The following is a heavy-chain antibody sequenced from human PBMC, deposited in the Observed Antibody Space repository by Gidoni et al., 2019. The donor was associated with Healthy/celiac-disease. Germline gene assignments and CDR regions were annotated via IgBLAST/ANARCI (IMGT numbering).Heavy chain of an antibody. J-gene: IGHJ4*02. CDR1: GFPFSSYA. CDR3: ARGGEYSSSSGNLLGY. D-gene: IGHD6-6*01. CDR2: ISYDGSNK. Sequence: QVQLVESGGGVVQPGRSLSLSCAASGFPFSSYAMHWVRQAPGKGLEWVAVISYDGSNKYYADSVKGRVTISRDNSKNTLYLQMNSLRAEDTAVYYCARGGEYSSSSGNLLGYWGQGTLVTVSS. V-gene: IGHV3-30*01.